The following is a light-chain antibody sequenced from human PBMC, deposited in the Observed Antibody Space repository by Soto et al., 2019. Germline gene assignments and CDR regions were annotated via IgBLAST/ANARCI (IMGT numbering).Light chain of an antibody. CDR3: CSYIGGYTYV. J-gene: IGLJ1*01. CDR2: RVI. CDR1: SSDIGRYDY. V-gene: IGLV2-14*03. Sequence: QSVLTQPASVSGSPGQSITISCTGTSSDIGRYDYVSWYQQFPGKAPKLMIYRVINRPSGVSDRFSGSKSGNTASLTISGLQPEDEADYYCCSYIGGYTYVFGTGTKV.